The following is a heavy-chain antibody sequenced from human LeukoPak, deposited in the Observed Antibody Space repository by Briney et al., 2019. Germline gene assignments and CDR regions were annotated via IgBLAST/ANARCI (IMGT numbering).Heavy chain of an antibody. CDR1: GFTFSSYW. CDR3: ARDLFPSGYSYDPVGY. CDR2: INSDGSIT. Sequence: SGGSLRLSCAVSGFTFSSYWMHWVRQAPGKGLVWVSRINSDGSITTYADSVTGRFTISRDNAKNTLYLQMNSLRAEDTAVYCCARDLFPSGYSYDPVGYWGQGTLVTVSS. D-gene: IGHD5-18*01. V-gene: IGHV3-74*01. J-gene: IGHJ4*02.